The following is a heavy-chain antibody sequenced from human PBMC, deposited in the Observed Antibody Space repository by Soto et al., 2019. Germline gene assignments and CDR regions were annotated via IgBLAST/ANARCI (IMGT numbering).Heavy chain of an antibody. J-gene: IGHJ4*02. CDR1: GGSISSYY. D-gene: IGHD5-12*01. CDR3: ARAPYSGYDWYYFDY. Sequence: PSETLSLTCTVSGGSISSYYWSWIRRPPGKGLEWIGYIYYSGSTNYNPSLKSRVTISVDTSKNQFSLKLSSVTAADTAVYYCARAPYSGYDWYYFDYWGQGTLVTVSS. CDR2: IYYSGST. V-gene: IGHV4-59*01.